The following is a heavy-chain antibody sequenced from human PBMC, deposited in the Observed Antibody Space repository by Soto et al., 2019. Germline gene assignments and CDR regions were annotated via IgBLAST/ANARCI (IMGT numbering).Heavy chain of an antibody. CDR1: GNSFTSYW. Sequence: GESLKISCTGSGNSFTSYWIGWVRQMPGKGLEWMGIIYLGDSNTRYSPTFQGQVTISADRSISTAYLQWSSLKASDTAMYYCATQEYCSSTSCYKVDSWGQGTLVTVYS. J-gene: IGHJ4*02. D-gene: IGHD2-2*02. CDR3: ATQEYCSSTSCYKVDS. CDR2: IYLGDSNT. V-gene: IGHV5-51*01.